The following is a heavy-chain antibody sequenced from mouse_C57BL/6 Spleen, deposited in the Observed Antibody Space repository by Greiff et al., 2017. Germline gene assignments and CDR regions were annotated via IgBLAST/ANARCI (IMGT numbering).Heavy chain of an antibody. CDR2: IDPKSGYT. D-gene: IGHD1-1*02. J-gene: IGHJ1*03. CDR1: GYTFTSYC. V-gene: IGHV1-62-3*01. Sequence: QVQLQQSGAELVKPGASVKMSCKASGYTFTSYCIHWVKQRPGRGLEWIGKIDPKSGYTKYNEKFKSKATLTVDKASSTAYMELSRLTSEDSAVYYCARGGGSHCDIDFWGTGTTVTVSS. CDR3: ARGGGSHCDIDF.